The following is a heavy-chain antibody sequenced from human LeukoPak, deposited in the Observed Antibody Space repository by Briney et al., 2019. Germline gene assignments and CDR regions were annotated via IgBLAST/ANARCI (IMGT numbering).Heavy chain of an antibody. V-gene: IGHV4-39*01. CDR1: GGSIISSDYH. D-gene: IGHD2-15*01. CDR3: ARHCCSAPSKRVFDI. Sequence: SETLSLTCTVSGGSIISSDYHWGWVRQPPGKGLEWIGTISYSGNTDYNPSLRSRVTISVDTSNNQFSLRLGSVTAADTAIYHCARHCCSAPSKRVFDIWGQGTTVTVSS. J-gene: IGHJ3*02. CDR2: ISYSGNT.